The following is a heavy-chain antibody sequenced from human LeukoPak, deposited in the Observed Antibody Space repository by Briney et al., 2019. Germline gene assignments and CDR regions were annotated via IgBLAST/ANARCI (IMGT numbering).Heavy chain of an antibody. CDR1: GFTFSSYW. CDR3: ARDDCSSISCYHNWFDP. Sequence: GGSLRLSCAASGFTFSSYWMSWVRQAPGKGLEWVANIKQDGSEKYYVDSVKGRFTISRDNAKNSLYLQMNSLRAENTAVYYCARDDCSSISCYHNWFDPWGQGTLVTVSS. CDR2: IKQDGSEK. V-gene: IGHV3-7*01. D-gene: IGHD2-2*01. J-gene: IGHJ5*02.